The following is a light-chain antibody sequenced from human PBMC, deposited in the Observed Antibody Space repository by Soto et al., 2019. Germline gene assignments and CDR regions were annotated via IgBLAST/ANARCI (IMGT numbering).Light chain of an antibody. CDR1: RDVGSD. CDR3: LQDYGDSWT. Sequence: QMTQSPSSLSASVGEKIIITCRASRDVGSDVSWYQQKPGQAPRLLIYAASNLYTGVPSRFSGSRSGTEFTLTISSLQPEDFASYYCLQDYGDSWTFGQGTKVEIE. J-gene: IGKJ1*01. CDR2: AAS. V-gene: IGKV1-6*01.